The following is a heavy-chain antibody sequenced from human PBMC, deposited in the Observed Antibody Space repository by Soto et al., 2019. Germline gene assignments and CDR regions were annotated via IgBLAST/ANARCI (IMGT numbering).Heavy chain of an antibody. CDR3: AKGAVTTGINYYYGMDV. Sequence: HPGGSLRLSCAASGFTFSSYAMSWVRQAPGKGLEWVSAISGSGGSTYYADSVKGRFTISRDNSKNTLYLQMNSLRAEDTAVYYCAKGAVTTGINYYYGMDVWGQGTTVTVSS. CDR1: GFTFSSYA. V-gene: IGHV3-23*01. CDR2: ISGSGGST. J-gene: IGHJ6*02. D-gene: IGHD4-17*01.